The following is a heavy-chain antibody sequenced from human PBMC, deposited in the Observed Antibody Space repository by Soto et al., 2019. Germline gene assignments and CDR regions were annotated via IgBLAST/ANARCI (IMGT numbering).Heavy chain of an antibody. Sequence: PGGSLRLSCAASGFTFSSYAMHWVRQAPGKGLEWVAVISYDGSNKYYADSVKGRFTISRDNSKNTLYLQMNSLRAEDTAVYYCARDRGLYDLHPPFDYWGQGTLVTVSS. J-gene: IGHJ4*02. CDR3: ARDRGLYDLHPPFDY. D-gene: IGHD2-8*01. V-gene: IGHV3-30-3*01. CDR1: GFTFSSYA. CDR2: ISYDGSNK.